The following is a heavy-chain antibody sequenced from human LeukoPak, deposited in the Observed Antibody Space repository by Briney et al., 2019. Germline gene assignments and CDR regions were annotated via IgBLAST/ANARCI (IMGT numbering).Heavy chain of an antibody. CDR2: INLDGSEK. Sequence: GGSLRLSCAASGFTFSSYEMNWVRQAPGKGLEWVANINLDGSEKYYVDSVKGRFTISRDNAKNSLYLQMNSLRAEDTAVYYCAELGITMIGGVWGKGTTVTISS. D-gene: IGHD3-10*02. V-gene: IGHV3-7*01. CDR1: GFTFSSYE. CDR3: AELGITMIGGV. J-gene: IGHJ6*04.